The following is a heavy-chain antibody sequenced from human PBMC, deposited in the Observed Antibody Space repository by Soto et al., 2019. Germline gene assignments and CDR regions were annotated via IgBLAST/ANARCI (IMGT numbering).Heavy chain of an antibody. V-gene: IGHV1-69*13. CDR2: IIPIFGTA. J-gene: IGHJ6*02. Sequence: SVKVSCKASGGTCSSYAISWVRQAPGQGLEWMGGIIPIFGTANYAQKFQGRVTITADESTSTAYMELSSLRSEDTAVYYCARGNYDFWSGYYTRTYGMDVWGQGTTVTVSS. CDR1: GGTCSSYA. D-gene: IGHD3-3*01. CDR3: ARGNYDFWSGYYTRTYGMDV.